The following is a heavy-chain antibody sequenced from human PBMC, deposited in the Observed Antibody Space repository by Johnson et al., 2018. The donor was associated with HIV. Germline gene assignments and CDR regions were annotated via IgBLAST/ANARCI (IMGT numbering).Heavy chain of an antibody. CDR3: ARDRHCGGDCYTDDAFDI. CDR2: ISYDGSRS. D-gene: IGHD2-21*02. Sequence: QVQVVESGGGVAQPGRSLRLSCAASGLTFSSYGIHWVSQAPGKGLEWVAAISYDGSRSDYGASVKGRFTISRDNSKNILYLQMNSLRPDDTAVYYCARDRHCGGDCYTDDAFDIWGQGTMVTVSS. J-gene: IGHJ3*02. V-gene: IGHV3-30*03. CDR1: GLTFSSYG.